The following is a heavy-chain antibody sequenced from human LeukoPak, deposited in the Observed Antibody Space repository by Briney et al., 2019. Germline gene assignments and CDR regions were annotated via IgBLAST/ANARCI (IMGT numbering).Heavy chain of an antibody. CDR1: GGSIDSYY. J-gene: IGHJ4*02. V-gene: IGHV4-59*01. CDR3: ARVYQSAEYYFDY. Sequence: SETLSLTCTVSGGSIDSYYWSWIRQPPGKGLEWIGYIYYTGSTEYHPSLKSRVTISLDTSKNQFSLKLTSVTAADTAVYYCARVYQSAEYYFDYWGQGNLVSASS. D-gene: IGHD2-2*01. CDR2: IYYTGST.